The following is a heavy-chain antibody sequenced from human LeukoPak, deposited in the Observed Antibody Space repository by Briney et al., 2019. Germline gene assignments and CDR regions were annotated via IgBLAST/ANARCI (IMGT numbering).Heavy chain of an antibody. CDR3: ARGDYDTSGYYYYYYGMDA. CDR2: IYHRGST. J-gene: IGHJ6*02. Sequence: PSDTLSLTCTVSGGSISSSSYDWGWIRQPPGKGLEWMGSIYHRGSTYYNPSLKSRVTISVDTSKNQFSLTLSSVTAADTAVYYCARGDYDTSGYYYYYYGMDAWGQGTTVTVSS. V-gene: IGHV4-39*01. CDR1: GGSISSSSYD. D-gene: IGHD3-22*01.